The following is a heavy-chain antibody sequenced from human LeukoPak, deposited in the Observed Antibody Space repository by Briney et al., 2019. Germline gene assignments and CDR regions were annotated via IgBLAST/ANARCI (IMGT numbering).Heavy chain of an antibody. CDR3: ARGHLLRRLRTYYFDY. V-gene: IGHV1-8*01. J-gene: IGHJ4*02. D-gene: IGHD3-16*01. CDR2: MNPNSGNT. CDR1: GYTFTSYD. Sequence: ASVKVSCKASGYTFTSYDINWVRQATGQGLEWMGWMNPNSGNTGYAQKFQGRVTMTRNTSISTAYMELSSLRSEDTAVYYCARGHLLRRLRTYYFDYWGQGTLVTVSS.